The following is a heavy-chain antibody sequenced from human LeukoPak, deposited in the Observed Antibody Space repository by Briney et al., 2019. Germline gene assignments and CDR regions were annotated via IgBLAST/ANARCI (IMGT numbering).Heavy chain of an antibody. Sequence: GGSLRLSCAASGFTVSSSDMSWVRQGPGKGLEWVSVIYSGGSTDYADSVKGRFTITRDNSKNTLYLQMNSLRAEDTAVYYCARGDYGPLDYWGQGTLVTVSS. V-gene: IGHV3-53*01. CDR3: ARGDYGPLDY. J-gene: IGHJ4*02. CDR1: GFTVSSSD. D-gene: IGHD4/OR15-4a*01. CDR2: IYSGGST.